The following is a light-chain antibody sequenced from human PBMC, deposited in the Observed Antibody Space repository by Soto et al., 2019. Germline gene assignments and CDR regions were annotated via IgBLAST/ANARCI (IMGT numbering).Light chain of an antibody. Sequence: QSVLTQPPSVSGAPGQRVAISCTGSSSNIGAGYDVHWYQQVPGTAPKLLIYGNSNRPSGVPDRFSGSKSGTSASLAITGLQAEDGADYYCQSYDSRLSGPVFGGGTKVTVL. CDR2: GNS. CDR1: SSNIGAGYD. CDR3: QSYDSRLSGPV. J-gene: IGLJ2*01. V-gene: IGLV1-40*01.